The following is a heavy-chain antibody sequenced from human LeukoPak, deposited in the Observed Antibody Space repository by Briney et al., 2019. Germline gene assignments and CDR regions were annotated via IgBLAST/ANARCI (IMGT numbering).Heavy chain of an antibody. V-gene: IGHV3-23*01. D-gene: IGHD3-22*01. Sequence: AGGSLRLSCAASKFTFSNYAMSWVRQAPGKGLEWVSLITGSGTSTYYADSVKGRFTISRDNSKNSLYLEMNSLRVEDTAVYFCAKDLLEGVYFDSSGYYDYWGQGTLVTVSA. CDR3: AKDLLEGVYFDSSGYYDY. CDR2: ITGSGTST. J-gene: IGHJ4*02. CDR1: KFTFSNYA.